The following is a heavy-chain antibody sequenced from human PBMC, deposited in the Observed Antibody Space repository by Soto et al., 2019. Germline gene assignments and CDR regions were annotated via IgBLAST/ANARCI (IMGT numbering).Heavy chain of an antibody. Sequence: PGGSLRLSCAASGFTSSIYAMTWVRQSPGKGLEWVSSMSRTGDNTYYADSVKGRFTISRDNSKNTLYLQMNSLRAEDTAIYYCAKDQSNSNPLYYFDFWGPGTLVTVSS. CDR3: AKDQSNSNPLYYFDF. V-gene: IGHV3-23*01. J-gene: IGHJ4*02. CDR1: GFTSSIYA. D-gene: IGHD3-22*01. CDR2: MSRTGDNT.